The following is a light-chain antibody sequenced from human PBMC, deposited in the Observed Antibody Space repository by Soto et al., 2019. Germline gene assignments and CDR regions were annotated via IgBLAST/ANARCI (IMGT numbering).Light chain of an antibody. Sequence: DIQMTQSPSSLSASVGDRVTITCRASQGVSTYLIWYQQRQMRDPKLLIYDASNLLGRVPSRFSGSGSGTNFTLTISSLQPEDFATYYGQQSYRTPHTFGQGTKLE. CDR3: QQSYRTPHT. J-gene: IGKJ2*01. V-gene: IGKV1-39*01. CDR2: DAS. CDR1: QGVSTY.